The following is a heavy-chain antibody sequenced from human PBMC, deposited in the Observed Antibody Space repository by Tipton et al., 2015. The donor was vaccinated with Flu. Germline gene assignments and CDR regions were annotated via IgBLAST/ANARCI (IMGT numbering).Heavy chain of an antibody. V-gene: IGHV3-30*02. Sequence: SLRLSCAASGFTFRTNGMHWVRQAPGKGLEWVAHIRSDETTEYADSVKGRFTISRDNSKDMLYLQMNSLRAEDTAVYYCARESGTMSGHYYHYGLDVWGQGTTVTVSS. CDR3: ARESGTMSGHYYHYGLDV. CDR2: IRSDETTE. J-gene: IGHJ6*02. CDR1: GFTFRTNG. D-gene: IGHD3-10*02.